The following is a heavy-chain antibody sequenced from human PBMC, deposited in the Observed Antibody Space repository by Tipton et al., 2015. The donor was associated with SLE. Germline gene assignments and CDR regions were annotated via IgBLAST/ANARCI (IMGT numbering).Heavy chain of an antibody. Sequence: SLRLSCAASGFTFSSYEMNWVRQAPGKGLEWVSYISSSGSIIYYADSVKGRFTISRDNAKNSLYLQMNSLRAEDTAVYYCARGEVYCGGDCYYWFAPWGQGTLVTVSS. J-gene: IGHJ5*02. CDR1: GFTFSSYE. CDR2: ISSSGSII. CDR3: ARGEVYCGGDCYYWFAP. V-gene: IGHV3-48*03. D-gene: IGHD2-21*01.